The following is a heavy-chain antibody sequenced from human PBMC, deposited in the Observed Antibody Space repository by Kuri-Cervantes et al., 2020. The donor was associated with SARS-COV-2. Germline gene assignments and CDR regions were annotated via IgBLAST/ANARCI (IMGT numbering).Heavy chain of an antibody. CDR2: ISYDGSNE. V-gene: IGHV3-30*04. Sequence: GESLKISCAASGFTFSSYAMHWVRQAPGKGLEWVAVISYDGSNEYYADSVKGRFTISRDSSKNTLYLQMNSLRAEDTAVYYCAKDSGWELLRLDYWGQGTLVTVSS. D-gene: IGHD1-26*01. CDR1: GFTFSSYA. J-gene: IGHJ4*02. CDR3: AKDSGWELLRLDY.